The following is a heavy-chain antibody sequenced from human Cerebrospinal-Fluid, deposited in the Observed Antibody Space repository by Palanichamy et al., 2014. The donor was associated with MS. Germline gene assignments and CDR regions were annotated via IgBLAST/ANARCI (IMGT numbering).Heavy chain of an antibody. J-gene: IGHJ4*02. CDR2: INLSGGGT. D-gene: IGHD5-18*01. V-gene: IGHV1-46*01. CDR3: ARAPQYSSLDY. CDR1: GYTFSNYF. Sequence: VQLVQSAAEVRKPGASVTVSCKASGYTFSNYFMHWVRQAPGQGLEWIGIINLSGGGTAYAQRFQGKVTMTRDTSRSTAYLELSSQMSEDTVVYYCARAPQYSSLDYWGQGTLVTVSS.